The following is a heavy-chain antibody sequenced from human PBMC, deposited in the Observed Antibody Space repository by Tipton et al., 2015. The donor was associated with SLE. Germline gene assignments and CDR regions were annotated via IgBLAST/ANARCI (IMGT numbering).Heavy chain of an antibody. Sequence: TLSLTCTVSGYSIRSGYYWGWIRQPPGKGLEWIGSIYHSGSTYYNPSLKSRVTISVDTSKNQFSLKLSSVTAADTAVYYCARSGHIVVVVLGYFDVWGRGTPVTVSS. CDR3: ARSGHIVVVVLGYFDV. D-gene: IGHD2-21*01. CDR1: GYSIRSGYY. V-gene: IGHV4-38-2*02. J-gene: IGHJ2*01. CDR2: IYHSGST.